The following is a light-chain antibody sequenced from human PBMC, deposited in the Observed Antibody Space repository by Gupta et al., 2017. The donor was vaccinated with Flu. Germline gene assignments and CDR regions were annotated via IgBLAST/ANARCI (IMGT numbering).Light chain of an antibody. CDR2: DDR. V-gene: IGLV3-21*03. CDR3: QVWDISSGHYWV. CDR1: NIVSRS. Sequence: KMARISCERNNIVSRSVHGYQQRPGQAPALVLYDDRDRNRGTPERFPGSNSGNTATVTVSGVEAGDEADDDCQVWDISSGHYWVFGGGTKLTVL. J-gene: IGLJ3*02.